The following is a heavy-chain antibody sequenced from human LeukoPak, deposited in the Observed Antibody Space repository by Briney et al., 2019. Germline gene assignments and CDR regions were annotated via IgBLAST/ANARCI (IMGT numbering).Heavy chain of an antibody. CDR1: GFTFSSYA. CDR3: AGRFYLGDY. V-gene: IGHV3-30*01. CDR2: ISYDGSNK. Sequence: GGSLRLSCAASGFTFSSYALRWVREAPGEGLEWVAVISYDGSNKYYADSVKGRFTISRDDSKNTLYLQMNSLRAEDTAVYYCAGRFYLGDYWGQGTLVTVSS. J-gene: IGHJ4*02. D-gene: IGHD3-10*01.